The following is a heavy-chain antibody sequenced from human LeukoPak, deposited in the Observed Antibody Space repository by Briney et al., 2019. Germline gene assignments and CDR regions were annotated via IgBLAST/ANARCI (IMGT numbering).Heavy chain of an antibody. Sequence: SETLSLTCTVSGGSISSYYWSWIRQPPGKGLEWIGYIYYSGSTNYNPSLKSRVTISVDTSKNQFSLKLSSVTAADTAVYYCARDAGDSSGYYLNWGQGTLVTVSS. CDR3: ARDAGDSSGYYLN. D-gene: IGHD3-22*01. V-gene: IGHV4-59*01. CDR1: GGSISSYY. CDR2: IYYSGST. J-gene: IGHJ4*02.